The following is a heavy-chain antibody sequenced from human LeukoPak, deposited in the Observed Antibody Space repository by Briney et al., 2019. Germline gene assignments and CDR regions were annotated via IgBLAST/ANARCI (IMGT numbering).Heavy chain of an antibody. J-gene: IGHJ4*02. Sequence: SQTLSLTCTVSGGSISSGDYYWSWIRQPPGKGLEWIGYIYYSGSTYYNPSPKSRVTISVDTSKNQFSLKLSSVTAADTAVYYCARDRDYGDYGSLGGFDYWGQGTLVTVSS. CDR1: GGSISSGDYY. CDR3: ARDRDYGDYGSLGGFDY. CDR2: IYYSGST. D-gene: IGHD4-17*01. V-gene: IGHV4-30-4*08.